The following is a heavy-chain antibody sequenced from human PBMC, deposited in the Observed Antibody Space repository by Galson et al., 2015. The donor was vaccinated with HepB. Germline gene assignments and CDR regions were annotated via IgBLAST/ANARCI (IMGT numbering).Heavy chain of an antibody. D-gene: IGHD3-16*01. Sequence: SLRLSCAVSGFTISDYHMSWIRQAPGKGLECISYISSSSTYTNYADSVKGRFTISRDDAKNSLYLHMYSLRAEDTAVYYCATGSYDYVWGNLAYWGQGSLVTVSS. J-gene: IGHJ4*02. V-gene: IGHV3-11*06. CDR1: GFTISDYH. CDR2: ISSSSTYT. CDR3: ATGSYDYVWGNLAY.